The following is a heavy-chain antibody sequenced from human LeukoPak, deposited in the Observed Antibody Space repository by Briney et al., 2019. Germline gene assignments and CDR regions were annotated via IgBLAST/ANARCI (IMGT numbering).Heavy chain of an antibody. CDR3: ARDWTLNY. D-gene: IGHD3/OR15-3a*01. Sequence: PGGSLRLSCAASGFTFSSYAMHGVRQAPAKGLEWVAVVSFDGDNKYYADSVKDRFTISRDNSQNTLYLQLNSLRAEDTAVYYCARDWTLNYWGQGTLVTVSS. CDR2: VSFDGDNK. V-gene: IGHV3-30-3*01. J-gene: IGHJ4*02. CDR1: GFTFSSYA.